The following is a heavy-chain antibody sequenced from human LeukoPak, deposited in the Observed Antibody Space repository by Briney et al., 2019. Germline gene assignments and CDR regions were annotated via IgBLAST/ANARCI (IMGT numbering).Heavy chain of an antibody. CDR3: AKARTVSAYYFDY. Sequence: GGSLRLSCAASGFTFSSYGMHLVRQAPGKGLEWVAVISYDGSNKYYADSVKGRFTISRDNSKNTLYLQMNSLRAEDTAVYYCAKARTVSAYYFDYWGQGTLVTVSS. CDR2: ISYDGSNK. CDR1: GFTFSSYG. D-gene: IGHD4-11*01. V-gene: IGHV3-30*18. J-gene: IGHJ4*02.